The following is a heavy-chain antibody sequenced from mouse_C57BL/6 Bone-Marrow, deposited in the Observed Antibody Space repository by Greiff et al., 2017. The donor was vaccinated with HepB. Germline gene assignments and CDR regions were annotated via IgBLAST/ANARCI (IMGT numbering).Heavy chain of an antibody. CDR3: GRVDYYGSSSFDY. D-gene: IGHD1-1*01. J-gene: IGHJ2*01. Sequence: EVKLMESGGGLVKPGGSLKLSCAASGFTFSSYAMSWVRQTPEKRLEWVATISDGGSYTYYPDNVKGRFTISRDNAKNNLYLQMSQLKSEDTAMYYCGRVDYYGSSSFDYWGQGTTLTVSS. V-gene: IGHV5-4*03. CDR2: ISDGGSYT. CDR1: GFTFSSYA.